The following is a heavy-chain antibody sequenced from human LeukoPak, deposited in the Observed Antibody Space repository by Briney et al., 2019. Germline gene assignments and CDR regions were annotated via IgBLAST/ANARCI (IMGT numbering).Heavy chain of an antibody. CDR1: GFTFSSYFSSYA. Sequence: GGSLRLSCAASGFTFSSYFSSYAMSWVRQAPGKGLEWVSGISGSGGSTYYADSVKGRFTISRDNSKNTQYLQMSSLRAGDTAVYYCAKGVNYYDSSAYGQWGQGTLVTVSS. V-gene: IGHV3-23*01. J-gene: IGHJ4*02. CDR2: ISGSGGST. CDR3: AKGVNYYDSSAYGQ. D-gene: IGHD3-22*01.